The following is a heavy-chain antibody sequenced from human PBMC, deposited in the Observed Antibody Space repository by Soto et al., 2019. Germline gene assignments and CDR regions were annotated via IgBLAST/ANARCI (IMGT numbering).Heavy chain of an antibody. CDR3: ARERTFGENNHNYMDV. CDR2: IWSDGSNQ. D-gene: IGHD3-10*01. J-gene: IGHJ6*03. Sequence: QVQLVESGGGVVQPGGSLRLSCAASAFTFSRHGMHWVRPATGKGLQWEGVIWSDGSNQRYAESVKGRFTISRDNSKNTLYLQTNSLRAEDTAVYYCARERTFGENNHNYMDVWGTGITVTVSS. V-gene: IGHV3-33*01. CDR1: AFTFSRHG.